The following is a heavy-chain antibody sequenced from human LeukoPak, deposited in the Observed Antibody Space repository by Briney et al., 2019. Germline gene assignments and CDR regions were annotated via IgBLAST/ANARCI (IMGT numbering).Heavy chain of an antibody. CDR3: ARSKWFGELLVWFDP. CDR1: GGSISSYY. V-gene: IGHV4-34*01. CDR2: INHSGST. J-gene: IGHJ5*02. D-gene: IGHD3-10*01. Sequence: SSETLSLTCTVSGGSISSYYWSWIRQPPGKGLEWIGEINHSGSTNYNPSLKSRVTISVDTSKNQFSLKLSSVTAADTAVYYCARSKWFGELLVWFDPWGQGTLVTVSS.